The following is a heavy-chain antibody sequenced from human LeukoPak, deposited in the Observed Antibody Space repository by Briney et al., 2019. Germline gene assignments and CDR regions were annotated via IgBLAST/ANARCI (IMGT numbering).Heavy chain of an antibody. J-gene: IGHJ5*02. CDR2: ISSRSSYI. CDR1: GFTFSTYT. CDR3: ARGGVRRFLEWLSAYSPTWFDP. Sequence: PGGSLRLSCAASGFTFSTYTMNWVRQAPGKGLEWVSSISSRSSYIYYADSVKGRFTISRDNAKNSLYLQMNSLRAEDTAVYYCARGGVRRFLEWLSAYSPTWFDPWGQGTLVTVSS. V-gene: IGHV3-21*01. D-gene: IGHD3-3*01.